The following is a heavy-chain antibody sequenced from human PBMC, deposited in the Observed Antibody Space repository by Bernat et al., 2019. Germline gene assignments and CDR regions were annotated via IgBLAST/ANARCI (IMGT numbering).Heavy chain of an antibody. CDR1: GFTFSSYG. V-gene: IGHV3-33*01. CDR3: ARGGGIGSGWYFDY. CDR2: IWYDGSNK. D-gene: IGHD6-19*01. Sequence: QVQLVESGGGVVQPGRSLRLSCAASGFTFSSYGMHWVRQAPGKGLEWVAVIWYDGSNKYYADSVKSRFTITRDNSKNTLYLQMNSLRAEDTAVYYCARGGGIGSGWYFDYWGQGTLVTVSS. J-gene: IGHJ4*02.